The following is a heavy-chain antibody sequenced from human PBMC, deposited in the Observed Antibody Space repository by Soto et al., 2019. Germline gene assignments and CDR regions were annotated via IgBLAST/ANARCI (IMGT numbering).Heavy chain of an antibody. CDR3: ARERPDYGGDSCFDY. V-gene: IGHV4-31*03. CDR1: GGSISSGGYY. D-gene: IGHD2-21*02. J-gene: IGHJ4*02. CDR2: IYYSGST. Sequence: SETLSLTCTVSGGSISSGGYYWSWIRQHPGKGLEWIGYIYYSGSTYYNPSLKSRVTISVDTSKNQFSLKLSSVTAADTAVYYCARERPDYGGDSCFDYWGQGTLVTVSS.